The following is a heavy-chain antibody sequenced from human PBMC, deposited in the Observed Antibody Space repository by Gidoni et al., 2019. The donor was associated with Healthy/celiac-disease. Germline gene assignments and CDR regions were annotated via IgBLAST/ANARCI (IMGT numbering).Heavy chain of an antibody. CDR3: ARAVGTYGSGTTFDY. Sequence: QVQLVESGGGLVKPGGSLRLSCAASGFPFRDYYMSWIRQAPGKGLEWVSYISSSSSYTNYADSVKGRFTISRDNAKNSLYLQMNSLRAEDTAVYYCARAVGTYGSGTTFDYWGQGTLVTVSS. J-gene: IGHJ4*02. CDR2: ISSSSSYT. D-gene: IGHD3-10*01. V-gene: IGHV3-11*05. CDR1: GFPFRDYY.